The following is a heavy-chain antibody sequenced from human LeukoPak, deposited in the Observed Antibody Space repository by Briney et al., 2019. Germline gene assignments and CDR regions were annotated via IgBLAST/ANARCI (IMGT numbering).Heavy chain of an antibody. CDR2: ISYDGSNK. CDR1: GFTFSSYA. Sequence: GGSLRLSCAASGFTFSSYAMHWVRQAPGKGLEWVAVISYDGSNKYYADSVKGRFTISRDNSKNTLYLQMNSLRAEDTAVYYCARVGTVGSGPYFDYWGQGTLVTVSS. J-gene: IGHJ4*02. V-gene: IGHV3-30*04. D-gene: IGHD2-15*01. CDR3: ARVGTVGSGPYFDY.